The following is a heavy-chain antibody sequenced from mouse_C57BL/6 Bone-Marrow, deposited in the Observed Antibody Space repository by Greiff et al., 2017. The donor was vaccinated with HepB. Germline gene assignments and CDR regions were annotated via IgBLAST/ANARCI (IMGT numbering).Heavy chain of an antibody. CDR2: INPSNGGT. CDR3: ARESRWLDYFDY. J-gene: IGHJ2*01. Sequence: QVQLQQPGTELVKPGASVKLSCKASGYTFTSYWMHWVKQRPGQGLEWIGNINPSNGGTNYNEKFKSKATLTVDNSSSTAYMQLSSLTSEDSAVYYCARESRWLDYFDYWGQGTTLTVSS. CDR1: GYTFTSYW. D-gene: IGHD2-3*01. V-gene: IGHV1-53*01.